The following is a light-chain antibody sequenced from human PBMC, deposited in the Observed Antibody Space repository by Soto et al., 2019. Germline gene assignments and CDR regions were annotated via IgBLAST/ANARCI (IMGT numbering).Light chain of an antibody. V-gene: IGKV1-8*01. Sequence: AIRMTQSPSSLSASAGDTVTITCRASQGISSYLAWYQQKPGRAPNLLIYAASALQSGVPSRFSGSGSGTEFTLTISGLQSEDFATYYCQEYYSFSRATFGPGTKVDIK. CDR2: AAS. CDR1: QGISSY. J-gene: IGKJ3*01. CDR3: QEYYSFSRAT.